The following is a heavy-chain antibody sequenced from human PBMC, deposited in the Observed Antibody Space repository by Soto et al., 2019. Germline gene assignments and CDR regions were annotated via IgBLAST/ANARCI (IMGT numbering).Heavy chain of an antibody. CDR2: ISSSGLTT. J-gene: IGHJ5*01. V-gene: IGHV3-11*04. CDR3: ARYGTRGDW. D-gene: IGHD3-10*01. Sequence: LRLSCAASGFIFSANWMSWLRKAPGKGLEWVSYISSSGLTTYYADFAEGRFTISRDNAKDSLYLHLNSLRVGDTAVYYRARYGTRGDWWGLGTQVTVSS. CDR1: GFIFSANW.